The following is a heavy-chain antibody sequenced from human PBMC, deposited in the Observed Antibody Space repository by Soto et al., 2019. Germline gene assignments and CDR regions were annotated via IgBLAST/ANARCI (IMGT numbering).Heavy chain of an antibody. J-gene: IGHJ4*02. Sequence: GSLRLSCAASGFTFSSYSMNWVRQAPGKGLEWVSSISSSSSYIYYADSVKGRFTISRDNAKNSLYLQMNSLRAEDTAVYYCARSGLFYGSGSYGLDYWGQGTLVTVSS. CDR2: ISSSSSYI. CDR1: GFTFSSYS. CDR3: ARSGLFYGSGSYGLDY. D-gene: IGHD3-10*01. V-gene: IGHV3-21*01.